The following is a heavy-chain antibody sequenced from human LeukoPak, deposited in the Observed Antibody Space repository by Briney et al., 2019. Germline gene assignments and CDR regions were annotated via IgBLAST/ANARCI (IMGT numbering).Heavy chain of an antibody. CDR3: ARDRVTMVRGVLDP. J-gene: IGHJ5*02. V-gene: IGHV3-30*04. CDR1: GFTFSSYA. Sequence: PGRSLRLSCAASGFTFSSYAMHWVRQAPGKGLEWVAVISYVGSNKYYADSVKGRFTISRDNSKSTLYLQMNSLRAEDTAVYYCARDRVTMVRGVLDPWGQGTLVTVSS. CDR2: ISYVGSNK. D-gene: IGHD3-10*01.